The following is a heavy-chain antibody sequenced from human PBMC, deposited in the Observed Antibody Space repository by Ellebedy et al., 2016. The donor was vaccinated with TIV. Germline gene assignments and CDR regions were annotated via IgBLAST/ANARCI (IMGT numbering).Heavy chain of an antibody. J-gene: IGHJ4*02. D-gene: IGHD3-22*01. CDR3: VPSTPASSGYTPYYFDY. V-gene: IGHV1-2*02. CDR2: INPNNGGT. Sequence: AASVKVSCKASGYTFTGYYVHWVRQAPGQGLEWMGWINPNNGGTNYAQKFRGRVTMTRDTSISTAYMELSGLRSDDTAVYYCVPSTPASSGYTPYYFDYWGQGTLVTVSS. CDR1: GYTFTGYY.